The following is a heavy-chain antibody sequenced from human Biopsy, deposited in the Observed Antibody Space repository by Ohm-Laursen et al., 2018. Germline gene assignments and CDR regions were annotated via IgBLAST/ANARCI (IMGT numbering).Heavy chain of an antibody. CDR2: IISIFRTA. V-gene: IGHV1-69*13. D-gene: IGHD1/OR15-1a*01. CDR1: GGTFSSSA. Sequence: GASVKVSCKASGGTFSSSAITWVRQAPGQGLEWMGGIISIFRTAHYAQKFQGRATITADEFMSTAYMELSSLRSEDTAVYYCARGGGYNWNNGWFDPWGQGTLVTVSS. J-gene: IGHJ5*02. CDR3: ARGGGYNWNNGWFDP.